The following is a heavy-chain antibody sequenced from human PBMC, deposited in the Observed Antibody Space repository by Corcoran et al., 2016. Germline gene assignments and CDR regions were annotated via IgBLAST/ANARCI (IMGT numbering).Heavy chain of an antibody. Sequence: QVQLVQSGAEVKKPGSSVKVSCKASGGIFSSYAISWVRQAPGQGLEWMGGIIPIFGTANYAQKFQGRVTITADESTSTAYMELSSLRSEDTAVYYCARGRLDYYDSSGYYPSDYWGQGTLVTVSS. CDR3: ARGRLDYYDSSGYYPSDY. J-gene: IGHJ4*02. V-gene: IGHV1-69*01. CDR1: GGIFSSYA. D-gene: IGHD3-22*01. CDR2: IIPIFGTA.